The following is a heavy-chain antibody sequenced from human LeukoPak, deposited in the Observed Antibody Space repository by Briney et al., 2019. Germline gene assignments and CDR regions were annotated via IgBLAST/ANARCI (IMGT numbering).Heavy chain of an antibody. D-gene: IGHD3/OR15-3a*01. CDR1: GYTFTNYD. CDR3: ATSSGLTTHDAFDI. J-gene: IGHJ3*02. V-gene: IGHV1-8*01. CDR2: MNPDTEIT. Sequence: ASVKVSCKASGYTFTNYDLNWVRQASGQGLEWMGWMNPDTEITDYAQKFQGRVTMTRDTSINTAYMELSGLTSEDTAVYLCATSSGLTTHDAFDIWGQGTKVTVSS.